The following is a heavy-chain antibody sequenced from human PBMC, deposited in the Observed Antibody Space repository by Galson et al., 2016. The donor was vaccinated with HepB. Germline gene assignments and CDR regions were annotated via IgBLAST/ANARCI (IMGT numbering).Heavy chain of an antibody. V-gene: IGHV3-23*01. Sequence: CAGSGLSLSPYAMSWGRQAPGKGLEWVSGISASGGSKTYADSVRGSFIISRDNSNNKLFLQMNSLTTEDTAIYFCAKDRLSGHGDYSWGIFDIWGRGTEVTVSS. CDR1: GLSLSPYA. CDR3: AKDRLSGHGDYSWGIFDI. CDR2: ISASGGSK. D-gene: IGHD4-17*01. J-gene: IGHJ3*02.